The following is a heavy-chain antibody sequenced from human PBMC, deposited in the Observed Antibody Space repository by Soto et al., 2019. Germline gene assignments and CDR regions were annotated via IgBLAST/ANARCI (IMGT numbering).Heavy chain of an antibody. V-gene: IGHV1-3*01. CDR3: ATGAAADVFDY. D-gene: IGHD6-13*01. Sequence: ASVKVSCKASGYTFTSYAMHWFRQAPGQRLEWMGWINAGNGNRKYSQKFQGRVTITRDSTASKAYMELSSLRSEGRAVYYSATGAAADVFDYSGQGTMVTTSS. J-gene: IGHJ4*02. CDR2: INAGNGNR. CDR1: GYTFTSYA.